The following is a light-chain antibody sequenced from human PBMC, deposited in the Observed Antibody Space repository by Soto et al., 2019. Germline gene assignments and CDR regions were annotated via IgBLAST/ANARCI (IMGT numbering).Light chain of an antibody. CDR2: AAS. CDR1: QAISNY. V-gene: IGKV1-9*01. Sequence: DIQLTQSPSFLSASVGDRVTITCRASQAISNYLAWYQHKPGKAPNLLIYAASTLQSGVPSRFSGSGSGTEFTLTISSLQPEDFATYYCQQVNSYPLTFGGGTTVEIK. J-gene: IGKJ4*01. CDR3: QQVNSYPLT.